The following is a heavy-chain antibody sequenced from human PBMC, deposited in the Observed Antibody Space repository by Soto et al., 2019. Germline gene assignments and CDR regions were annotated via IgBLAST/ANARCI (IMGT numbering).Heavy chain of an antibody. CDR1: GFAFNNAW. Sequence: EVQLVESGGGLVKPGGSLRLSCVTSGFAFNNAWMNWVRQAPGKGLEWVGRIKSQTDGGTTDYAAPVKGRFTISKDDSQNTIYLQMNSLRTEDTGVYYCTAPGGSTSSWYLDYWGQGTLVTVSS. J-gene: IGHJ4*02. CDR3: TAPGGSTSSWYLDY. D-gene: IGHD2-2*01. CDR2: IKSQTDGGTT. V-gene: IGHV3-15*01.